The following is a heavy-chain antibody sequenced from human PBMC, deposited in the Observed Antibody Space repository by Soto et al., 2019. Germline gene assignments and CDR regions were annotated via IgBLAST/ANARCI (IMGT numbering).Heavy chain of an antibody. CDR1: GFTFSSYA. Sequence: GGSLRLSCAASGFTFSSYAMSWVRQAPGKGLEWVSAISGSGGSTYYADSVKGRFTISRDNSKNTLYLQMNSLRAEDTAVYYCAKDGYYDFWSGYYSDYWGQGTLVTVSS. J-gene: IGHJ4*02. CDR3: AKDGYYDFWSGYYSDY. V-gene: IGHV3-23*01. CDR2: ISGSGGST. D-gene: IGHD3-3*01.